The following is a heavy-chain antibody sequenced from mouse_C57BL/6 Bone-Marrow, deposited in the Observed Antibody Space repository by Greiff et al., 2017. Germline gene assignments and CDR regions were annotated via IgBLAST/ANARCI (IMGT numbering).Heavy chain of an antibody. CDR2: IYPGSGST. V-gene: IGHV1-55*01. CDR3: AREGKRFSAGGFAY. Sequence: QVQLQHPGAELVKPGASVKMSCKASGYTFTSYWITWVKQRPGQGLEWIGDIYPGSGSTNYNEKFKSKATLTVDTSSSTAYMQLSSLTSEDSAVYYCAREGKRFSAGGFAYWGQGTLVTVSA. CDR1: GYTFTSYW. J-gene: IGHJ3*01. D-gene: IGHD1-1*01.